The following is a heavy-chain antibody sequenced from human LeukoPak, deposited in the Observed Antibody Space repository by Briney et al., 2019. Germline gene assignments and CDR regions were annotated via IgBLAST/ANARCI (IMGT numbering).Heavy chain of an antibody. Sequence: ASVNVSCKASGYTFTPFTITWVRQAPGQGREWMGWINPHNGNTEYSENVEDRVTMTADTSAATAYMELRSLRSDDSAVYYSVRSASVGSYYAPNYWGQRSLVTVSS. CDR1: GYTFTPFT. D-gene: IGHD3-10*01. CDR2: INPHNGNT. CDR3: VRSASVGSYYAPNY. V-gene: IGHV1-18*01. J-gene: IGHJ4*02.